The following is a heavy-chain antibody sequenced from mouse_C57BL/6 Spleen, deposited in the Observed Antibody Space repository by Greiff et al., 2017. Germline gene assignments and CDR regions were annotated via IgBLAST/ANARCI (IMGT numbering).Heavy chain of an antibody. CDR3: ARNFYGNRYIDY. J-gene: IGHJ2*01. CDR2: ILPGSGST. Sequence: QVQLQQSGAELMKPGASVKLSCKATGYTFTGYWIEWVKQRPGHGLEWIGEILPGSGSTNYHETFKGKATFTADTSSNTAYMQLSSLTTEDSAIYYCARNFYGNRYIDYWGPGTTRTVAS. V-gene: IGHV1-9*01. CDR1: GYTFTGYW. D-gene: IGHD2-1*01.